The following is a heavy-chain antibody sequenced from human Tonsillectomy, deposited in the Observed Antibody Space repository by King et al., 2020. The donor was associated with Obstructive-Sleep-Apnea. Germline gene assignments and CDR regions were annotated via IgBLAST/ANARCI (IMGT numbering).Heavy chain of an antibody. CDR2: ISSYNGDT. CDR1: GYTFINYG. Sequence: QLVQSGAEVKKPGASVKVSCKASGYTFINYGISWVRQAPGQGLEWMAWISSYNGDTKYAQKFQGRVTMTTDTSTSTAYMELRRLRADDTAVYYCARGMVRRGNWFDPWGQGTLVTVSS. J-gene: IGHJ5*02. D-gene: IGHD3-10*01. V-gene: IGHV1-18*01. CDR3: ARGMVRRGNWFDP.